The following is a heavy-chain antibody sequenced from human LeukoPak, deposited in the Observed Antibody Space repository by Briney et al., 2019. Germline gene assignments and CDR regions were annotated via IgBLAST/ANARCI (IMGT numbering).Heavy chain of an antibody. CDR1: GLTFSNYG. Sequence: PGGSLRLSCAASGLTFSNYGMSWVRQAPGKGLEWVSSISSSSSYIYYADSVKGRFTISRDNAKNSLYLQMNSLRAEDTAVYYCATHPGMVAANMTTDVWGKGTTVTISS. CDR3: ATHPGMVAANMTTDV. D-gene: IGHD2-15*01. J-gene: IGHJ6*04. V-gene: IGHV3-21*01. CDR2: ISSSSSYI.